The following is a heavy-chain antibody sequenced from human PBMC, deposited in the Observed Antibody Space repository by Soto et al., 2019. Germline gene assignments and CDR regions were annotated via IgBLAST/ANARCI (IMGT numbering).Heavy chain of an antibody. Sequence: GGSLRLSCAASGFTFSSYEMNWVRQAPGKGLEWASYISSSGSTIYYADSVKGRFTISRDNAKTSLYLQMNSLRDEDTAVYYCARDPDDYGSKAGWFDPWGQGTLVTVSS. D-gene: IGHD3-22*01. CDR3: ARDPDDYGSKAGWFDP. J-gene: IGHJ5*02. CDR2: ISSSGSTI. CDR1: GFTFSSYE. V-gene: IGHV3-48*03.